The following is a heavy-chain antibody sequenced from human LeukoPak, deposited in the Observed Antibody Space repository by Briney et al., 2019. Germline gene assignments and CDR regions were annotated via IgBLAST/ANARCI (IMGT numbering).Heavy chain of an antibody. Sequence: GGSLRLSCAASGLTLSSYAMSWVRQAPGKGLEWVSAISGSGGSTYYADSVKGRFTISRDNSKNTLYLQMNSLRAEDTAAYYCAKGYRSNYVYFDYWGQGTLVTVSS. CDR1: GLTLSSYA. CDR3: AKGYRSNYVYFDY. J-gene: IGHJ4*02. V-gene: IGHV3-23*01. CDR2: ISGSGGST. D-gene: IGHD4-11*01.